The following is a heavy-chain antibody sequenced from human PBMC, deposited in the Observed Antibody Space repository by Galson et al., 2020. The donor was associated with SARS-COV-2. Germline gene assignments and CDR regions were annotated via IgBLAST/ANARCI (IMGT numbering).Heavy chain of an antibody. V-gene: IGHV3-23*01. CDR2: ISGSGSAT. CDR1: GFTFSSYA. D-gene: IGHD3-22*01. J-gene: IGHJ4*02. CDR3: AKRHRDSSGFDY. Sequence: GGSLRLSCAASGFTFSSYAMNWLRQAPGKGLEWVSGISGSGSATYYAGSVKGRFTISRDNSQNTLYLQMNGLRAEDTAIYYCAKRHRDSSGFDYWGQGARVTVS.